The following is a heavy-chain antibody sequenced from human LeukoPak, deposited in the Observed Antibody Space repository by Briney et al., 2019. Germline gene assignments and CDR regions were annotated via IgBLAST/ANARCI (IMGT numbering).Heavy chain of an antibody. CDR1: GGSISSYC. V-gene: IGHV4-4*07. Sequence: PSETLSLTCTVSGGSISSYCCSWVRQPAEKGLEWIGRVYPSGSTNYNPSLKSRVTISIDKSKTQFSLKLPSVTAADTAVYYCARDRSGYSEYYFDYWGQGTLVTVSS. J-gene: IGHJ4*02. D-gene: IGHD5-12*01. CDR2: VYPSGST. CDR3: ARDRSGYSEYYFDY.